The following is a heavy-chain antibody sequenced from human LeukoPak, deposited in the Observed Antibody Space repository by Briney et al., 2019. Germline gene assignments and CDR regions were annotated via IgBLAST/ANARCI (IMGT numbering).Heavy chain of an antibody. Sequence: GGSLRLSCAASGFTFSSFEMNWVRQAPGKGLEWVSYISGSGSIIYYADSVKGRFTISRDNAKNSLYLQMNSLKTEDTAVYYCTTETPYYYDSSGFDYWGQGTLVTVSS. CDR2: ISGSGSII. CDR1: GFTFSSFE. V-gene: IGHV3-48*03. CDR3: TTETPYYYDSSGFDY. D-gene: IGHD3-22*01. J-gene: IGHJ4*02.